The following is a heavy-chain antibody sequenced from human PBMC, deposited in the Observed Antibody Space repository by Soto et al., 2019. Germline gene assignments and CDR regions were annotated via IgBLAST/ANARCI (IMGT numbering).Heavy chain of an antibody. CDR3: ARSNMGSPPRVDY. CDR1: GGSISSGVYY. D-gene: IGHD3-10*01. J-gene: IGHJ4*02. V-gene: IGHV4-31*03. Sequence: SETLSLTCTVSGGSISSGVYYWTWIRQHPGKGLEWIGYVYHSGSTNYNPSLKSRLTISVDTSKNQFSLDLTSVTAANTAVYYCARSNMGSPPRVDYWGQGTLGTVS. CDR2: VYHSGST.